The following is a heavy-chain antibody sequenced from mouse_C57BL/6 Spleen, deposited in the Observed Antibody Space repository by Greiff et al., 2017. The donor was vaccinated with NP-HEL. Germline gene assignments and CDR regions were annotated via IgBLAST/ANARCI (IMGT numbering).Heavy chain of an antibody. J-gene: IGHJ1*03. CDR2: IYPGSGST. CDR3: ARGCYYYGSSFYWYFDV. Sequence: QVQLQQPGAELVKPGASVKMSCKASGYTFTSYWITWVKQRPGQGLEWIGDIYPGSGSTNYNEKFKSKATLTVDTSSSTAYMQLSSLTSEDSAVYYCARGCYYYGSSFYWYFDVWGTGTTVTVSS. D-gene: IGHD1-1*01. V-gene: IGHV1-55*01. CDR1: GYTFTSYW.